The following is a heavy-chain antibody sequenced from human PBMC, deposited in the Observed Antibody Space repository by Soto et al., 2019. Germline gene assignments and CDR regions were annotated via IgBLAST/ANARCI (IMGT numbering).Heavy chain of an antibody. CDR3: ARLARLAIVATTMSNFDL. Sequence: QVQLVQSGAEVKKPGSSVKVSCKASGGTFSSYTISWVRQAPGQGLEWMGRIIPILGIANYAQKFQGRVTITADKSTSTAYMELSSLRSEVTAVYYCARLARLAIVATTMSNFDLWGRGTQVTVSS. CDR2: IIPILGIA. J-gene: IGHJ2*01. V-gene: IGHV1-69*02. CDR1: GGTFSSYT. D-gene: IGHD5-12*01.